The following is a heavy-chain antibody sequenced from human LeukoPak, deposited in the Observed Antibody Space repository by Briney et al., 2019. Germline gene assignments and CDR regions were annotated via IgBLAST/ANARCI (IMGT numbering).Heavy chain of an antibody. V-gene: IGHV4-34*01. Sequence: SETLSLTCAVYGGSSSGYYWSWIRQPPGKGLEWIGEINHSGSTNYNPSLTSRVTISVDTSKNQFSLSLTSVTAADTAVYYCARGIPGRSIDYWGQGTLVTVSS. CDR3: ARGIPGRSIDY. CDR1: GGSSSGYY. J-gene: IGHJ4*02. CDR2: INHSGST.